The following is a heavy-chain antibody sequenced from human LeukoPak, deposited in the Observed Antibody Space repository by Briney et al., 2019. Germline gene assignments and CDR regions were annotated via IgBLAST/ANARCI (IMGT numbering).Heavy chain of an antibody. CDR3: ARPRVGDDYGDLNWFDP. D-gene: IGHD4-17*01. V-gene: IGHV1-69*13. CDR1: GGTFSSYA. CDR2: IIPIFGTA. J-gene: IGHJ5*02. Sequence: XSVKVSCKASGGTFSSYAISWVRQAPGQGLEWMGGIIPIFGTANYAQKFQGRVTITADESTSTAYMELSSLKASDTTMYYCARPRVGDDYGDLNWFDPWGQGTLVTVSS.